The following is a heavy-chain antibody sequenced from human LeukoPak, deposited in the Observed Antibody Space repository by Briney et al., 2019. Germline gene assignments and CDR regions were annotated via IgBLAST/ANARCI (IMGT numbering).Heavy chain of an antibody. CDR2: IYYGGST. CDR3: ARLLAGCPGGRCRAHFDY. D-gene: IGHD2-15*01. CDR1: GDSINSNY. Sequence: SETLSLTCSVSGDSINSNYWSWMRQPPGKGLEWIGYIYYGGSTNYNPSPKSRVSMSVDTSKNQFSLNLSSVTAADTAVYHCARLLAGCPGGRCRAHFDYWGQGTLATVSS. V-gene: IGHV4-59*01. J-gene: IGHJ4*02.